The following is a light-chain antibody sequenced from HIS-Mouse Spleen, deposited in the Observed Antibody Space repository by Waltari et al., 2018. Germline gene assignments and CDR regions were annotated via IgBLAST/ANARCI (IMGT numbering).Light chain of an antibody. CDR3: CSYAGSSTFVV. V-gene: IGLV2-23*03. J-gene: IGLJ3*02. CDR1: SSEVGSYNL. Sequence: QSALTQPASVSGSPGQSITISCTGTSSEVGSYNLVSWYQQNPGKAPKLMIYEGSKRPSGVSNRFSGSKSGNTASLTISGLQAEDEADYYCCSYAGSSTFVVFGGGTKLTVL. CDR2: EGS.